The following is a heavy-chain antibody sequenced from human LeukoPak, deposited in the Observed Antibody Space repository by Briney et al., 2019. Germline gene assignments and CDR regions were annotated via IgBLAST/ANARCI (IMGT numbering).Heavy chain of an antibody. V-gene: IGHV3-53*01. Sequence: GGSLRLSCAASGLTVTRNYINWVRQAPGKGLEWVSVIYTDGTTYNADSVKGRFIISRDNSKNTLYLQMNSLRVEDTAVYYCVSLWFGQLSVNNDYHMDAWGKGTTVIISS. J-gene: IGHJ6*03. CDR1: GLTVTRNY. CDR2: IYTDGTT. D-gene: IGHD2-21*01. CDR3: VSLWFGQLSVNNDYHMDA.